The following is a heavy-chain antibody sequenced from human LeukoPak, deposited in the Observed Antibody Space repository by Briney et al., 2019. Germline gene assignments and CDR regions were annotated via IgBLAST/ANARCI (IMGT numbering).Heavy chain of an antibody. J-gene: IGHJ3*02. Sequence: SETLSLTCTVSGDSITSRSYYWGWIRQPPGKGLEWIGSIYSSGSTYYNPSLMGRVTMSVDTSQNQFSLKLRSVTAADTALYFCARFGGTYHDSSGYLREDSFDIWGQGTMVTVSS. V-gene: IGHV4-39*01. D-gene: IGHD3-22*01. CDR3: ARFGGTYHDSSGYLREDSFDI. CDR1: GDSITSRSYY. CDR2: IYSSGST.